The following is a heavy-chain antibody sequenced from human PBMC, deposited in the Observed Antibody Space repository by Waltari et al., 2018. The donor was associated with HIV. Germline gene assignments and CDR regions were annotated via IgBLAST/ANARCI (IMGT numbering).Heavy chain of an antibody. CDR3: ARRPDYGGDWFNS. Sequence: EVRLVQSGAEVKRPGDSLKISCQASGYTFTSSWIGWVGQTADKGLEWIGVIYPHTSRVIYNPSFHGRGGISTDWSTRRVFLEWRRLTALDTGVYYCARRPDYGGDWFNSWGQGTLVTVSS. CDR1: GYTFTSSW. D-gene: IGHD3-10*01. J-gene: IGHJ5*01. V-gene: IGHV5-51*03. CDR2: IYPHTSRV.